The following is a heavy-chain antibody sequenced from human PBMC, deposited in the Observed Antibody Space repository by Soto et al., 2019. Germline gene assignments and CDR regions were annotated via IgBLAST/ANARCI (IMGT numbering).Heavy chain of an antibody. D-gene: IGHD5-18*01. V-gene: IGHV4-34*01. CDR1: GGSFSGYY. J-gene: IGHJ4*02. CDR2: INHSRKT. CDR3: ARSVQLWTPFDY. Sequence: QVQLQQWGAGLLKPSETLSLTCAVYGGSFSGYYWSWVRQPPGKGLEWIGEINHSRKTNYNPSLKSRISISVDTSKNQFSLKLNSITAADTAMYYCARSVQLWTPFDYWGQGTLVTVSS.